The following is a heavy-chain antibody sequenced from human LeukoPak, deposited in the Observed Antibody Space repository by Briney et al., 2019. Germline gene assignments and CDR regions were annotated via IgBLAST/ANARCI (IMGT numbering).Heavy chain of an antibody. CDR1: GDSVSSNTAN. D-gene: IGHD3-10*01. Sequence: SQTLSLTCAISGDSVSSNTANWNWIRQSPSRGLEWLGRTYYRSKWYSDYAVSVRSRITINPDTSTDQVSLYLNSVTPEDTAVYFCARGDGSGSYWAFDTWGQGTRVTV. CDR2: TYYRSKWYS. CDR3: ARGDGSGSYWAFDT. J-gene: IGHJ3*02. V-gene: IGHV6-1*01.